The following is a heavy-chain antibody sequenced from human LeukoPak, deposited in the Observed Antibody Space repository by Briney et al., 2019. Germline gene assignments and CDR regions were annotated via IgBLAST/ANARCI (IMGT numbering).Heavy chain of an antibody. V-gene: IGHV3-21*01. D-gene: IGHD3-10*01. Sequence: GGSLRLSCAASGFTFSSYSMNWVRQAPGKGLEWVSSISSSSSYIYYADSVKGRFTISRDNAKNSLYLQMNSLRAEDTAVYYCARVDSGSDSDAFDIWGQGTMVTVSS. J-gene: IGHJ3*02. CDR1: GFTFSSYS. CDR3: ARVDSGSDSDAFDI. CDR2: ISSSSSYI.